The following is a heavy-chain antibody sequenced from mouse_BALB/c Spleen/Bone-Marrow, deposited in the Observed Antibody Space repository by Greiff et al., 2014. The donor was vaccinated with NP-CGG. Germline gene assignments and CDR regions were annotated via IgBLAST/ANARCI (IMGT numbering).Heavy chain of an antibody. V-gene: IGHV2-6-5*01. D-gene: IGHD1-1*01. CDR3: AKHTLRYYAMDY. Sequence: QVQLQQSGPGLVAPSQSLSITCTVSGFSLTDYGVSWIRQPPGKGLEWLGVIWGGGSTYYNSSLKSRLSISKDNSKSQVFLKMNNLQTDDTAMYYCAKHTLRYYAMDYWGQGTSGTVSS. J-gene: IGHJ4*01. CDR2: IWGGGST. CDR1: GFSLTDYG.